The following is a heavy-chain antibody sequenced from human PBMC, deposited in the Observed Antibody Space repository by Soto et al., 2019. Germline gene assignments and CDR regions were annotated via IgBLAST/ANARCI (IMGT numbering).Heavy chain of an antibody. CDR3: TRFVLGTAGVSDY. CDR1: GFTLGDYA. CDR2: IRSKAYGGTT. J-gene: IGHJ4*02. Sequence: EVQLVESGGDLVQPGRSLRLSCTASGFTLGDYAMSWFRQPPGKGLEWVSFIRSKAYGGTTEYAASVKGRFTISRDDSKSIAYLQMNNLKTEDTAVYYCTRFVLGTAGVSDYWGQGTLVTVSS. V-gene: IGHV3-49*03. D-gene: IGHD2-8*01.